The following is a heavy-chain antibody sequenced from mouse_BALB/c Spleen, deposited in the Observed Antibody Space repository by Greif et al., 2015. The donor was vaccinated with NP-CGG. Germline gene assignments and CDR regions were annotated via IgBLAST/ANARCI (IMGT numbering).Heavy chain of an antibody. CDR1: GYTFTSSW. Sequence: VQLQQSGSVLVRPGASVKLSCKASGYTFTSSWMHWAKQRPGQGLEWIGEIHPNSGNTNYNEKFKGKATLTVGTSSSTAYVDLSSLTAEDSAVYYCARDRYVDYWGQGTTLTVSS. CDR3: ARDRYVDY. CDR2: IHPNSGNT. V-gene: IGHV1S130*01. J-gene: IGHJ2*01.